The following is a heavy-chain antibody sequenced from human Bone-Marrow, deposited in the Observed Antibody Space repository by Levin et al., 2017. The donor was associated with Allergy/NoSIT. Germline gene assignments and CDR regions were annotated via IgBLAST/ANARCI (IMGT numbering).Heavy chain of an antibody. CDR1: GGSFSGYY. D-gene: IGHD3-10*01. CDR2: INHSGST. V-gene: IGHV4-34*01. Sequence: SQTLSLTCAVYGGSFSGYYWSWIRQPPGKGLEWIGEINHSGSTNYNPSLKSRVTISVDTSKNQFSLKLSSVTAADTAVYYCARGVHHGVRGVNNWFDPWGQGTLVTVSS. J-gene: IGHJ5*02. CDR3: ARGVHHGVRGVNNWFDP.